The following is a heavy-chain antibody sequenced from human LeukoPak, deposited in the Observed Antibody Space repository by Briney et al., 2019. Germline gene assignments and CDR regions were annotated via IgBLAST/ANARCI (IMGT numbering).Heavy chain of an antibody. J-gene: IGHJ6*02. D-gene: IGHD4-23*01. V-gene: IGHV1-2*02. CDR1: GYSFTGYY. CDR3: ARERTTVVTLDYYYGMDV. CDR2: INPNSGGT. Sequence: ASVKVSCKTSGYSFTGYYIHWVRQAPGQGLEWMGWINPNSGGTKYAQKFQGRLTMTRDTSISTANMELSRLRSDDTAVYYCARERTTVVTLDYYYGMDVWGQGTTVTVSS.